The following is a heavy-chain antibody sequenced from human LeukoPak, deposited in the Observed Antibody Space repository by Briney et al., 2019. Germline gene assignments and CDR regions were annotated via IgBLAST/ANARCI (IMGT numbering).Heavy chain of an antibody. V-gene: IGHV3-7*01. Sequence: GGSLRLSCAASGFTFSSYWMSWVRQAPGKGLEWVANIKHDGSEKYYVDSVKGRFTISRDNAKNSLYLQMNSLRAEDTAVYYCARGRIAVSSYYYDSSGYYSPHFDYWGQGTLVTVSS. CDR1: GFTFSSYW. CDR3: ARGRIAVSSYYYDSSGYYSPHFDY. J-gene: IGHJ4*02. CDR2: IKHDGSEK. D-gene: IGHD3-22*01.